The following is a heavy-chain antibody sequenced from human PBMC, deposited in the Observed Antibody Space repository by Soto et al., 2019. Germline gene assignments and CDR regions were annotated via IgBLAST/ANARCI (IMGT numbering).Heavy chain of an antibody. CDR3: AREKITYYYDSSGYYSHYYYYYGMDV. D-gene: IGHD3-22*01. J-gene: IGHJ6*02. V-gene: IGHV4-59*12. Sequence: SETLSLTCTVSGGSISSYYWSWIRQPPGKGLEWIGYIYYSGSTYYNPSLKSRVTISVDTSKNQFSLKLSSVTAADTAVYYCAREKITYYYDSSGYYSHYYYYYGMDVWGQGTTVTVSS. CDR2: IYYSGST. CDR1: GGSISSYY.